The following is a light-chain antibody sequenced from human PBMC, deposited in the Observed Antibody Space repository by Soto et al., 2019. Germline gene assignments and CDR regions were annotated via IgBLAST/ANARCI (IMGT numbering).Light chain of an antibody. Sequence: EIVLTQSPVTLSLSPGERATLSCRASQSVSSSYLAWYQQKPGQAPRLLIYGASSRATGIPDRFSGSGSGTDFTLTISRLEPEDFAVYYCQQYGSSPPLTFGGGTKVDNK. V-gene: IGKV3-20*01. CDR2: GAS. J-gene: IGKJ4*01. CDR1: QSVSSSY. CDR3: QQYGSSPPLT.